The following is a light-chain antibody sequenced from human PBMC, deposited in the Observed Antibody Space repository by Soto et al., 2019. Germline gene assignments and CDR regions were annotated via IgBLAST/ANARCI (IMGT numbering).Light chain of an antibody. CDR3: QQYGSSRT. V-gene: IGKV3-20*01. CDR2: GAS. J-gene: IGKJ1*01. CDR1: QSVSSSY. Sequence: EIVLTQSPGTLSLSPGERATLSCRASQSVSSSYLAWYQQKPGHAPRLLIYGASSRATGIPDRFSGSGSGTDFTLTISRLAPEDLAVYYCQQYGSSRTFGQGTKVEIK.